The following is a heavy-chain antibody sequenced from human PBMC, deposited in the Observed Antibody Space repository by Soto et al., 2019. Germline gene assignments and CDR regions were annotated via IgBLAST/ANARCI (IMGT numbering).Heavy chain of an antibody. CDR2: IYYSGST. CDR3: ARAQGPRHYDFWSGYSYYGMDV. V-gene: IGHV4-31*03. D-gene: IGHD3-3*01. CDR1: GGSISSGGYY. J-gene: IGHJ6*02. Sequence: SETLSLTCTVSGGSISSGGYYWSWIRQHPGKGLEWIGYIYYSGSTYYNPSLKSRVTISVDTSKNQFSLKLSSVTAADTAVYYCARAQGPRHYDFWSGYSYYGMDVWGQGTTVTVS.